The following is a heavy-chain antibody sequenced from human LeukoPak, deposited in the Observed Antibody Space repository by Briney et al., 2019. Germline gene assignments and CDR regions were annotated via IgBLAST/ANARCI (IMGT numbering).Heavy chain of an antibody. Sequence: GGSLRLSCAASGFAFSSYAMNWVHQAPGKGLEWVSALSGSGGTTYYADSVKGRFTISRDNSKNTLYLQMNSLRAEDTAVYYCAKDPHARVTGTTLYWGQGTLASVSS. CDR2: LSGSGGTT. CDR1: GFAFSSYA. J-gene: IGHJ4*02. D-gene: IGHD1-20*01. V-gene: IGHV3-23*01. CDR3: AKDPHARVTGTTLY.